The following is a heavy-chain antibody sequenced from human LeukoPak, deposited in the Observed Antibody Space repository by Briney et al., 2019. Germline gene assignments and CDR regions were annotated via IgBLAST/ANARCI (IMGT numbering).Heavy chain of an antibody. V-gene: IGHV3-53*01. CDR1: GFTVSSNY. CDR2: IYSGGSS. CDR3: AREGTSNYYYYYMDV. J-gene: IGHJ6*03. Sequence: GGSLRLSCAASGFTVSSNYMSWVRQAPGKGLEWVSVIYSGGSSHYADSVKGRFTISRDNSKNTLYLQMNSLRAEDTAVYYCAREGTSNYYYYYMDVWGKGTTVTVSS. D-gene: IGHD2-2*01.